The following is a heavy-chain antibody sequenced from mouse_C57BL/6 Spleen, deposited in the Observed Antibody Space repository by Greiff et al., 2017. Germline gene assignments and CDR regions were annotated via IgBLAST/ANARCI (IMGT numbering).Heavy chain of an antibody. Sequence: EVNVVESGEGLVKPGGSLKLSCAASGFTFSSYAMSWVRQTPEKRLEWVAYISSGGDYIYYADTVKGRFTISRDNARNTLYLQMSSLKSEDTAMYYCTRDEAGVEGGDFDYWGQGTTLTVSS. CDR3: TRDEAGVEGGDFDY. CDR1: GFTFSSYA. D-gene: IGHD1-1*01. CDR2: ISSGGDYI. V-gene: IGHV5-9-1*02. J-gene: IGHJ2*01.